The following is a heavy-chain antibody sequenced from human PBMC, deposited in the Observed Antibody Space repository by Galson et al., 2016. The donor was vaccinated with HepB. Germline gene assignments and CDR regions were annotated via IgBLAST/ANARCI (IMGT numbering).Heavy chain of an antibody. CDR3: VTDPVVVGGGY. CDR2: LDPEEGKK. D-gene: IGHD2-21*01. V-gene: IGHV1-24*01. Sequence: SVKVSCKVSGFTLTELSIHWMRQAPGEGLEWMGGLDPEEGKKVYSQKFQGKVIMTEDTSTDTAYMELSSLRSEDTAVYYCVTDPVVVGGGYWGQGTLVIVSS. CDR1: GFTLTELS. J-gene: IGHJ4*02.